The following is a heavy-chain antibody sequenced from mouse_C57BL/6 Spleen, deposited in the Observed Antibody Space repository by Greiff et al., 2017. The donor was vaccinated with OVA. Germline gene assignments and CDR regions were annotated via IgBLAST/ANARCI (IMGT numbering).Heavy chain of an antibody. V-gene: IGHV5-15*01. CDR3: ARPYYSNYEAWFAY. J-gene: IGHJ3*01. CDR1: GFTFSDYG. CDR2: ISNLAYSI. Sequence: EVKLVESGGGLVQPGGSLKLSCAASGFTFSDYGMAWVRQAPRKGPEWVAFISNLAYSIYYADTVTGRFTISRENAKNTLYLEMSSLRSEDTAMYYCARPYYSNYEAWFAYWGQGTLVTVSA. D-gene: IGHD2-5*01.